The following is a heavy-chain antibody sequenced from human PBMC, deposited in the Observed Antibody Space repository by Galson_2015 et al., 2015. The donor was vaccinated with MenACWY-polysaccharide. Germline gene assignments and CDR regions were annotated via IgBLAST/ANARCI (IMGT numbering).Heavy chain of an antibody. V-gene: IGHV5-51*03. CDR3: ARITGGEYFQY. CDR2: IYPGGSDA. CDR1: GYSFTSYW. D-gene: IGHD3-10*01. Sequence: QSGAEVKKPGESLKISCKGLGYSFTSYWIGWVRQMPGKGLEWMGIIYPGGSDARFSPSFQGQVTMSVDKSISTAYLQWNILKASDTAIYYCARITGGEYFQYWGQGALVTV. J-gene: IGHJ1*01.